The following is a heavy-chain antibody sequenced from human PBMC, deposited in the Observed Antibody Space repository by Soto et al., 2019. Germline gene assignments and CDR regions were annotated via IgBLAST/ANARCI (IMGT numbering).Heavy chain of an antibody. V-gene: IGHV1-18*01. D-gene: IGHD3-10*01. CDR2: ISDYDNNT. CDR1: GFTLNDFG. J-gene: IGHJ4*02. CDR3: AREEWFGKTPFDY. Sequence: ASVKVSCKASGFTLNDFGVSWVRQAPGQGLEWMGWISDYDNNTNFAQKYEGRVTMTIDSSTSTAYMELRNLRSDDTAMYYCAREEWFGKTPFDYWGQGTLVSVSS.